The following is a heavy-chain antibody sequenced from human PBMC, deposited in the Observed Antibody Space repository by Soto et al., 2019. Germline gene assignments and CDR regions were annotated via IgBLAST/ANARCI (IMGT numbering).Heavy chain of an antibody. J-gene: IGHJ6*01. CDR1: GGSISSSTYY. CDR2: FYYSGST. CDR3: AFTLGGNYFGMDV. Sequence: SETLSLTCTVSGGSISSSTYYWGWIRQPPGKGPEWIGSFYYSGSTDYNPSLKSRVTISVDTSKNQFSLNLSSVTAADTGVYYCAFTLGGNYFGMDVWGHGTSVTVSS. D-gene: IGHD3-16*01. V-gene: IGHV4-39*01.